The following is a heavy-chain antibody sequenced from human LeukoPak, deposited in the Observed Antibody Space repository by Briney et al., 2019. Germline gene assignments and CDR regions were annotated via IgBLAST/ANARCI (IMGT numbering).Heavy chain of an antibody. J-gene: IGHJ4*02. Sequence: SETLSLTCTVSGGSISSSSYYWSWIRQPAGKGLEWIGRIYSTGSTNYNPSLKSRVTISVDTSKNQFSLKLSSVTAADTAVYYCASGTMVRGVISGFDYWGQGTLVTVSS. V-gene: IGHV4-61*02. CDR1: GGSISSSSYY. CDR2: IYSTGST. D-gene: IGHD3-10*01. CDR3: ASGTMVRGVISGFDY.